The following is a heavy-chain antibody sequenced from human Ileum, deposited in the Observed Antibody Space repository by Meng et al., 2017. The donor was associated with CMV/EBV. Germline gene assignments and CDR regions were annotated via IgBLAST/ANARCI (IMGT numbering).Heavy chain of an antibody. D-gene: IGHD3-10*01. CDR2: IHSDGGST. CDR1: GFTFSCYW. CDR3: ARGGIECFDL. Sequence: LSGAASGFTFSCYWMHWVRQAPGKGLVWVSRIHSDGGSTTYADSVKGRFTISRDNAKNTLNLQMNSLRAEDTAVYYCARGGIECFDLWGRGTLVTVSS. V-gene: IGHV3-74*03. J-gene: IGHJ2*01.